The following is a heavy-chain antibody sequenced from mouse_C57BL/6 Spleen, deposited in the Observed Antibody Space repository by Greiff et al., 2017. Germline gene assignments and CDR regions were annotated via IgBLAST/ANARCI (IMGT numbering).Heavy chain of an antibody. Sequence: DVHLVESGGGLVKPGGSLKLSCAASGFSFSSYAMSWVRQTPEKRLEWVATISGGGSYTYYPDNVSGRFTISRDNAKNNLYLQMSHLKAEDTAMYYCARDGILRSAYYFDYWGQGTTLTVSS. D-gene: IGHD1-1*01. CDR1: GFSFSSYA. V-gene: IGHV5-4*01. CDR2: ISGGGSYT. CDR3: ARDGILRSAYYFDY. J-gene: IGHJ2*01.